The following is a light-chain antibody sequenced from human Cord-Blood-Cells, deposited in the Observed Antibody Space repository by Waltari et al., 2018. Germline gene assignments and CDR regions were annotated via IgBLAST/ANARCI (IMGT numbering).Light chain of an antibody. CDR2: AAS. Sequence: DIQMTQSPSFLSASVGDRVTITCRASQSISSYLNCYQQKPGKAPKLLIYAASSLQSGVPSRFSGSGSGTDFTLTISSLQPEDFAPYSCQQSYSTPLYTFGQGTKLEIK. J-gene: IGKJ2*01. CDR1: QSISSY. V-gene: IGKV1-39*01. CDR3: QQSYSTPLYT.